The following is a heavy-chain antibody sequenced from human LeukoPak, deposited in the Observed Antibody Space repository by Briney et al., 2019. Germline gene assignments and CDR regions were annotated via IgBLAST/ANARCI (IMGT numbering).Heavy chain of an antibody. Sequence: SETLSLTCAVSGGSVSSIDFSWSWIRQPPGKGLEWIGYIHHSGSTYYNPSLKSRVTISVDRSKSHFSLKLSSVTAADTAVYYCARGPWSSSSRKPYYFDYWGQGTLVTVSS. CDR3: ARGPWSSSSRKPYYFDY. V-gene: IGHV4-30-2*01. D-gene: IGHD6-6*01. CDR2: IHHSGST. J-gene: IGHJ4*02. CDR1: GGSVSSIDFS.